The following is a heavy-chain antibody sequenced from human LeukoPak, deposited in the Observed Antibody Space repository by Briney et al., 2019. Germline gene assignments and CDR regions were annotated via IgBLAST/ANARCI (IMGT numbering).Heavy chain of an antibody. CDR2: INSDGSST. V-gene: IGHV3-74*01. D-gene: IGHD4-17*01. CDR3: ARGKTPAVTTPFDY. CDR1: GFTFSSYW. J-gene: IGHJ4*02. Sequence: GGSLRLSCAASGFTFSSYWMHWVRQAPGKGLVWVSRINSDGSSTSYADSVKGRFTISRDNAKNTLYLQMNSLRAEDTALYYCARGKTPAVTTPFDYWGQGTLVTVSS.